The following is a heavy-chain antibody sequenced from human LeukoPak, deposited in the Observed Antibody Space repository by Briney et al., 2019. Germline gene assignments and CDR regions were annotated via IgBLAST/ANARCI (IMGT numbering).Heavy chain of an antibody. Sequence: GSSVKVSFKASGGTFSSYAISWVRQAPGQGLEWMGRIIPIFGTANYAQKFQGRVTITTDESTSTAYMELSSLRSEDTAVYYCARDYSSSWYWFDPWGQGTLVTVSS. V-gene: IGHV1-69*05. CDR3: ARDYSSSWYWFDP. D-gene: IGHD6-13*01. J-gene: IGHJ5*02. CDR1: GGTFSSYA. CDR2: IIPIFGTA.